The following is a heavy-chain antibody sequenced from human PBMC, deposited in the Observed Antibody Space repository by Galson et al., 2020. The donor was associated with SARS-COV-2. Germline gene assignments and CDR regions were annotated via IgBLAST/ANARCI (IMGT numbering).Heavy chain of an antibody. CDR3: ARNDYSNYCDY. V-gene: IGHV3-30-3*01. CDR1: GFTFSSYA. Sequence: GESLKISCAASGFTFSSYAMHWVRQAPGKGLEWVAVISYDGSNKYYADSVKGRFTISRDNSKNTLYLQMNSLRAEDTAVYYCARNDYSNYCDYWGQGTLVTVSS. D-gene: IGHD4-4*01. J-gene: IGHJ4*02. CDR2: ISYDGSNK.